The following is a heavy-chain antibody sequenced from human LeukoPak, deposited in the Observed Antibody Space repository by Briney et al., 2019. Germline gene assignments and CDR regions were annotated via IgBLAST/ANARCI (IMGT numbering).Heavy chain of an antibody. J-gene: IGHJ6*02. V-gene: IGHV1-18*01. CDR3: ARDWAPQQLAGGMDV. CDR1: GYTFTSYG. CDR2: ISAYNGNT. D-gene: IGHD6-13*01. Sequence: GASVKVSCKASGYTFTSYGISWVRQAPGQALEWMGWISAYNGNTNYAQKLQGRVTMTTDTSTSTAYMELRSLRSDDTAVYYCARDWAPQQLAGGMDVWGQGTTVTVSS.